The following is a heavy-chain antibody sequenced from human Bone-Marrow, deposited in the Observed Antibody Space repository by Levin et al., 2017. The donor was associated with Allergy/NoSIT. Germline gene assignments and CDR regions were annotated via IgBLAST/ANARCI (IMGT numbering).Heavy chain of an antibody. J-gene: IGHJ4*02. D-gene: IGHD6-19*01. V-gene: IGHV4-4*07. CDR2: IYTTGST. CDR3: AKSFGRGSSWYANYFDQ. CDR1: NGSISNYY. Sequence: SETLSLTCTVSNGSISNYYWSWLRQPAGKGLEWIGRIYTTGSTNYNPSLKSRVTMSVDPSKNQFSLRLTSVTAADTAIYYCAKSFGRGSSWYANYFDQWGPGTLVTVSS.